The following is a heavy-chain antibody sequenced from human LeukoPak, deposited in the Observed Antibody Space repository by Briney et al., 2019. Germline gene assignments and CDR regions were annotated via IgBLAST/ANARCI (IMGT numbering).Heavy chain of an antibody. D-gene: IGHD3-22*01. J-gene: IGHJ4*02. V-gene: IGHV4-31*03. CDR3: ASAYYYDSSGFYFDY. Sequence: SETLSLTCTVSRGSISRGGYYWSWVRPHPGKGLEGIVYIYYSGSTYYTPSLKSRLTISIDTSKIQFSMKLSSVTAADTAVYYCASAYYYDSSGFYFDYWGQGTLVTVSS. CDR1: RGSISRGGYY. CDR2: IYYSGST.